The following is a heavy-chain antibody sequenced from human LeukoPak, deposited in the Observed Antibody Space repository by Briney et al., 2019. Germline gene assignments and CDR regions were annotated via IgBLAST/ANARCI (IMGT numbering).Heavy chain of an antibody. V-gene: IGHV4-59*08. CDR2: IYYSGST. CDR3: ARCHSSGWPAYGMDV. J-gene: IGHJ6*02. CDR1: GGSISSYY. Sequence: SETLSLTCTVSGGSISSYYWSWIRQPPGKGLEWIGYIYYSGSTNYNPSLKSRVTISVDTSKNQFSLKLSSVTAADTAVYYCARCHSSGWPAYGMDVWGQGTTVTVSS. D-gene: IGHD6-19*01.